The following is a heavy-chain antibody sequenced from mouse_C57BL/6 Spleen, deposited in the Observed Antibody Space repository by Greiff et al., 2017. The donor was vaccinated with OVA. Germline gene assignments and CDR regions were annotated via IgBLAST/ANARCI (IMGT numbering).Heavy chain of an antibody. CDR2: INPNNGGT. D-gene: IGHD2-5*01. Sequence: VQLQQSGPELVKPGASVKISCKASGYTFTDYYMNWVKQSHGKSLEWIGDINPNNGGTSYNQKFKGKATLTVDKSSSTAYMELRSLTSEDSAVYYCATYYSNYGWFAYWGQGTLVTVSA. V-gene: IGHV1-26*01. CDR1: GYTFTDYY. CDR3: ATYYSNYGWFAY. J-gene: IGHJ3*01.